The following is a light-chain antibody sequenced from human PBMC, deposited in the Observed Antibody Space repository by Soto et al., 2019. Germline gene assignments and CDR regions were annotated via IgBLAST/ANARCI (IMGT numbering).Light chain of an antibody. Sequence: IVLTQSPATLPLSPGERATLSCRASQSVSSYLAWYQQKPGQAPRLLIYDASNRATGIPARFSGSGSGTDFTLTISSLEPEDFAVYYCQQYNNWITFGQGTRLEIK. CDR3: QQYNNWIT. CDR2: DAS. V-gene: IGKV3-11*01. J-gene: IGKJ5*01. CDR1: QSVSSY.